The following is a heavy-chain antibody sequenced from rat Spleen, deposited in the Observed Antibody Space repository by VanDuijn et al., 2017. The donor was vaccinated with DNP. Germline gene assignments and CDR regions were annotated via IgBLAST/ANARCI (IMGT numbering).Heavy chain of an antibody. CDR2: ISYDGSST. Sequence: EVQLVESGGGLVQPGRSLILSCSASGFIFSDHNMAWVRQAPKKGLEWVATISYDGSSTYYGDSVKGRFTISRDNAKSTLYLQMNSLRSEDTATYYCARHGYNHYFDYWGQGVMVTVSS. V-gene: IGHV5-22*01. CDR1: GFIFSDHN. J-gene: IGHJ2*01. D-gene: IGHD1-9*01. CDR3: ARHGYNHYFDY.